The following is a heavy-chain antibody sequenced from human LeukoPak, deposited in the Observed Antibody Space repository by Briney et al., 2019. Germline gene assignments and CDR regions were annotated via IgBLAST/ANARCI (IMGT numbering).Heavy chain of an antibody. D-gene: IGHD3-10*01. J-gene: IGHJ5*02. Sequence: GASVKVSCKASGYTFTSYYMHWVRQAPGQGLEWMGIINPSGGSTSYAQKFQGRVTMTRDTPTNTVYMELSSLRSEDTAVYYCARGDLLLLWFGELYANWFDPWGQGTLVTVSS. V-gene: IGHV1-46*01. CDR3: ARGDLLLLWFGELYANWFDP. CDR1: GYTFTSYY. CDR2: INPSGGST.